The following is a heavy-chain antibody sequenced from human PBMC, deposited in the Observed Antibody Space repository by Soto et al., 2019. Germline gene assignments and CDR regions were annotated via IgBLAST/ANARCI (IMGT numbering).Heavy chain of an antibody. CDR3: ARGLYCGGRCYSHFDY. D-gene: IGHD2-21*02. CDR2: IIPIFGTT. J-gene: IGHJ4*02. Sequence: VQLVQSGAEVKKPGSSVKVSCKASGGTFSNYPFIWVRQAPGQGLDWMGGIIPIFGTTDYGQRFQGRVTITADESTNTAYMELSSLRSDDTAVYYCARGLYCGGRCYSHFDYWRQGTLVTVSS. CDR1: GGTFSNYP. V-gene: IGHV1-69*01.